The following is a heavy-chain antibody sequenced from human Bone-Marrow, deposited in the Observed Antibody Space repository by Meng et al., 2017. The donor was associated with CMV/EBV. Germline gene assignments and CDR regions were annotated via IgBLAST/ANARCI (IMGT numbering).Heavy chain of an antibody. J-gene: IGHJ4*02. D-gene: IGHD3-3*01. CDR2: ISSNGNNK. CDR3: ARGGRLLEWLSEAPDY. Sequence: GESLKISCAASGFTFSSYAMSWVRQAPGKGLEWGTVISSNGNNKYYADSVEGRFTIPRDNSKKKLDLQMNSLRAEDTAMYYCARGGRLLEWLSEAPDYWGQGTLVTVSS. V-gene: IGHV3-30-3*01. CDR1: GFTFSSYA.